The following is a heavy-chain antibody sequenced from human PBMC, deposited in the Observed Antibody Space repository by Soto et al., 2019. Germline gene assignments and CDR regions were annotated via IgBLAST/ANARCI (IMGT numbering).Heavy chain of an antibody. D-gene: IGHD3-22*01. CDR1: GYTFRTYG. J-gene: IGHJ2*01. CDR2: ISSYNDKT. CDR3: ARDSLDYDSSYWYFDF. Sequence: QVQLVQSGAEVKKPGASVKVSCKTSGYTFRTYGISWVRQAPGQGLEWMGWISSYNDKTKYSQKIEGRATMTTDTFTSTAYLELRSLRADDTAVYYCARDSLDYDSSYWYFDFWGRGTLVTVSS. V-gene: IGHV1-18*01.